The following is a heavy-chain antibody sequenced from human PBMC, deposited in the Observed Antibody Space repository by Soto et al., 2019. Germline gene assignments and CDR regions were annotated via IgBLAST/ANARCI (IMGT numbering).Heavy chain of an antibody. V-gene: IGHV3-9*01. CDR1: GLTLDDYA. J-gene: IGHJ3*02. CDR3: AKALVQDAFDI. D-gene: IGHD1-1*01. CDR2: ISWNSGSI. Sequence: EVQLVESGGGLVQPGRSLSPSGEALGLTLDDYAMPWFGQAPGRGLEWVSGISWNSGSIGYADSVKGRFTISRDNAKNSLYLQMNSLRAEDTALYYCAKALVQDAFDIWGQGTMVTVSS.